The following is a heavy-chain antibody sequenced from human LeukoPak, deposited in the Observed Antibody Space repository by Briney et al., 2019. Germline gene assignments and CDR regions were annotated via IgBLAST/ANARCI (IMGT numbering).Heavy chain of an antibody. CDR3: ARPYGSGSYYNVN. V-gene: IGHV1-46*01. Sequence: ASVKVSCKAFGYTFTSNCMHWVRQAPGQGPEWMGVISPSGGSTTYAQKFQGRVTITADESTSTAYMELSSLRSEDTAVYYCARPYGSGSYYNVNWGQGTLVTVSS. J-gene: IGHJ4*02. D-gene: IGHD3-10*01. CDR2: ISPSGGST. CDR1: GYTFTSNC.